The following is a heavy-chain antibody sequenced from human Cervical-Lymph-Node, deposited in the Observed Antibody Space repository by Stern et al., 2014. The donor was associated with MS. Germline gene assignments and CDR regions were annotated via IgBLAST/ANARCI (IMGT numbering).Heavy chain of an antibody. CDR1: GASVSSSGYY. V-gene: IGHV4-31*03. J-gene: IGHJ4*02. Sequence: QLQLQDSGPGLVKPSQTVSLTCTVSGASVSSSGYYWSWIRQHPGKGLEWIGYIYYTGSTYYNPSLKSRVTISLDTSKNRFSLRLSSVTAADTAVYFCARGATINDFDFWGQGTLVTVSS. D-gene: IGHD5-12*01. CDR2: IYYTGST. CDR3: ARGATINDFDF.